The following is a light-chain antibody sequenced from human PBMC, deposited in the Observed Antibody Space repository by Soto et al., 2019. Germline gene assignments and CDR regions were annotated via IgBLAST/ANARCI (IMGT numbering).Light chain of an antibody. Sequence: QSALTQPASVSGSPGQSITISCTGTVSDVGGYDSVSWYQQHPGRAPKLIIYGVNNRPSGVSNRFSVSKSADTASLTISGLQAEDEANYYCCSYTTSTTYVFGTGTKLTVL. CDR2: GVN. CDR1: VSDVGGYDS. J-gene: IGLJ1*01. CDR3: CSYTTSTTYV. V-gene: IGLV2-14*03.